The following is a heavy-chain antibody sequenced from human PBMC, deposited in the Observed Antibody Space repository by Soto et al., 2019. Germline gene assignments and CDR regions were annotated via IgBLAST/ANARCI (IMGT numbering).Heavy chain of an antibody. CDR3: AKDPVLRYFGYFDY. D-gene: IGHD3-9*01. CDR2: ISGSGGST. J-gene: IGHJ4*02. V-gene: IGHV3-23*01. Sequence: PGGSLRLSCAASGFTFSSYAMSWCRQAPGKGLEWVSAISGSGGSTYYADSVKGRFTISRDNSKNTLYLQMNSLRAEDTAVYYCAKDPVLRYFGYFDYWGQGTLVTVSS. CDR1: GFTFSSYA.